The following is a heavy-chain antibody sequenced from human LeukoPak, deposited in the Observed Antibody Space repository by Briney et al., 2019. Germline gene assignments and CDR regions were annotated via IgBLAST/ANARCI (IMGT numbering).Heavy chain of an antibody. CDR3: ARSLMVRGVYRFFDY. D-gene: IGHD3-10*01. Sequence: GSLRLSCAASGFTFSSYAMHWVRQAPGKGLEWVAVISYDGSNKYYADSVKGRFTISRDNSKNTLYLQMNSLRAEDTAVYYCARSLMVRGVYRFFDYWGQGTLVTVSS. V-gene: IGHV3-30-3*01. J-gene: IGHJ4*02. CDR1: GFTFSSYA. CDR2: ISYDGSNK.